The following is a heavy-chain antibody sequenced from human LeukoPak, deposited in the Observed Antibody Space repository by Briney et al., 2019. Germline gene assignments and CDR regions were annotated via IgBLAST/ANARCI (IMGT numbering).Heavy chain of an antibody. J-gene: IGHJ4*02. Sequence: PSETLSLTCAVYGGSFSGYYWSWIRQPPGKGLEWIGEINHSGSTNYNPSLKSRVTISVDTSKNQFSLKLCSVTAADTAVYYCARTVAGTFDYWGQGTLVTVSS. D-gene: IGHD6-19*01. CDR2: INHSGST. CDR3: ARTVAGTFDY. CDR1: GGSFSGYY. V-gene: IGHV4-34*01.